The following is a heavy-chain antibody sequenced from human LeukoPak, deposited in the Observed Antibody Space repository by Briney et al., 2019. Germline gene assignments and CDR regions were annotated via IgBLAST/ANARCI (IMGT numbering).Heavy chain of an antibody. D-gene: IGHD3-22*01. CDR1: GYTFTSYG. V-gene: IGHV1-2*04. CDR3: ARLIYYDSFEEAFDI. J-gene: IGHJ3*02. CDR2: INPNSGGT. Sequence: ASVNVSCKASGYTFTSYGISWVRQAPGQGLEWMGWINPNSGGTNYAQKFQGWVTMTRDTSISTAYMELSRLRSDDTAVYYCARLIYYDSFEEAFDIWGQGTMVTVSS.